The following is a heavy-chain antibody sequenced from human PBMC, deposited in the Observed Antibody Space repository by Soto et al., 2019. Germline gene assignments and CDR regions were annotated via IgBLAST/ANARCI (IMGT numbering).Heavy chain of an antibody. Sequence: SETLSLTCTVSGGSISSYYWSWIRQPPGKGLEWIGYIYYSGSTNYNPSLKSRVTISVDTSKNQFSLKLSSVTAADTAVYYCARDGGYCSSTSCYTGGLGWFVPWGQGTLVTVSS. CDR2: IYYSGST. CDR1: GGSISSYY. V-gene: IGHV4-59*01. D-gene: IGHD2-2*02. J-gene: IGHJ5*02. CDR3: ARDGGYCSSTSCYTGGLGWFVP.